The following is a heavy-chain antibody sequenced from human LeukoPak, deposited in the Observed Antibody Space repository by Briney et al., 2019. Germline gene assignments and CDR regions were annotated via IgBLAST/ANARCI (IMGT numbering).Heavy chain of an antibody. J-gene: IGHJ4*02. D-gene: IGHD3-9*01. CDR3: ARVVSNAGAYYDILTGYPLLYYFDY. V-gene: IGHV4-59*01. CDR1: GGSISSYY. Sequence: SETLSLTCTVSGGSISSYYWSWIRQPPGKGLEWIGYIYYSGSTNYNPSLKRRVTISVDTSKNQFSLKLSSVTAADTAVYYCARVVSNAGAYYDILTGYPLLYYFDYWGQGTLVTVSS. CDR2: IYYSGST.